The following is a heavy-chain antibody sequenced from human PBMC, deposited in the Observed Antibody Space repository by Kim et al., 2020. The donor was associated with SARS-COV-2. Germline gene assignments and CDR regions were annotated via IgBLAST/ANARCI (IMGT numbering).Heavy chain of an antibody. CDR3: AKNPYYDLWSDYYFGY. J-gene: IGHJ4*02. CDR1: GFTFSSYA. CDR2: ISGSGGST. Sequence: GGSLRLSCAASGFTFSSYAMNWVRQAPGKGLEWVSAISGSGGSTYYADSVKGRFTISRDNSKNTLYLQMNSLRAEDTAVYYCAKNPYYDLWSDYYFGYWGRGTLVTVSS. V-gene: IGHV3-23*01. D-gene: IGHD3-3*01.